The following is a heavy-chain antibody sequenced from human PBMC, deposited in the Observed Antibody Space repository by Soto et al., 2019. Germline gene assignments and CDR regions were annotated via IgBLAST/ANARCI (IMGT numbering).Heavy chain of an antibody. D-gene: IGHD4-17*01. CDR1: GFSFSSFA. CDR2: IGGSGIIT. CDR3: AKDPNGDYVGAFDS. V-gene: IGHV3-23*01. Sequence: GALRLSCRASGFSFSSFAMTWVRQAPGKGLEWVSSIGGSGIITYYTDSVKGRFTISRDNSGNTLFLHMNSLRADDTAVYYCAKDPNGDYVGAFDSWGQGTLVTVSS. J-gene: IGHJ4*02.